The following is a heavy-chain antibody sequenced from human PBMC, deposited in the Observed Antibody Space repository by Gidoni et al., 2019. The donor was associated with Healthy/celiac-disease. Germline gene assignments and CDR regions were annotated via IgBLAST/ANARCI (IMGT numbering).Heavy chain of an antibody. V-gene: IGHV1-69*01. J-gene: IGHJ3*02. D-gene: IGHD4-17*01. CDR2: IIPIFGTA. Sequence: QVQLVQSGAEVTKPGSSVKVSCKASGGTFRSYAISWVRQAPGQGLEWMGGIIPIFGTANYAQKFQGRVTITADESTSTAYMELSSLRSEDTAVYYCARDGDTVTTGYDAFDIWGQGTMVTVSS. CDR3: ARDGDTVTTGYDAFDI. CDR1: GGTFRSYA.